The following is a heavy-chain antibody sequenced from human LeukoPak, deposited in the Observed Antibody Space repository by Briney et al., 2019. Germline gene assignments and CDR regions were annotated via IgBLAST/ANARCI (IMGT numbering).Heavy chain of an antibody. D-gene: IGHD3-10*01. CDR2: ISSSSSYI. CDR1: GFSFSSYS. V-gene: IGHV3-21*01. Sequence: GGSLRLSCAASGFSFSSYSMNWVRQAPGKGLEWVSSISSSSSYIYYADSVKGRFTISRDNAKNSLYLQMNSLRAEDTAVYYCARGNLWFGELVYWGQGTLVTVSS. J-gene: IGHJ4*02. CDR3: ARGNLWFGELVY.